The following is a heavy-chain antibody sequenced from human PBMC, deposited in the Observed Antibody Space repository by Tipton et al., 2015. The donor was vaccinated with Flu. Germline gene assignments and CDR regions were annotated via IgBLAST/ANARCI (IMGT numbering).Heavy chain of an antibody. CDR1: GGSISSYY. J-gene: IGHJ4*02. CDR2: IYYSGST. D-gene: IGHD3/OR15-3a*01. Sequence: TLSLTCTVSGGSISSYYWSWIRQPAGKGLEWIGCIYYSGSTNYNPSLKSRVTISVDTSKTQFSLKLSSVTAADTAVYYCVSGLVGGPDLDYWGQGTLVAVSS. CDR3: VSGLVGGPDLDY. V-gene: IGHV4-59*01.